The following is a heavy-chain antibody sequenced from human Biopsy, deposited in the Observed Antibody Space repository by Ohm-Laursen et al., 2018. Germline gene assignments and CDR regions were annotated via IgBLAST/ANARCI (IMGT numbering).Heavy chain of an antibody. CDR3: ARDRGYYSDRTVPGYFDL. J-gene: IGHJ2*01. Sequence: GTLSLTCNVSGGDINNYYWSWIRQPAGKGLEWIGRIYPGGSTNYNPCLQSRVTISVDTSKNHFSLRLRSVTPADTAIYYCARDRGYYSDRTVPGYFDLWGRGTLVTVSS. D-gene: IGHD3-22*01. V-gene: IGHV4-4*07. CDR2: IYPGGST. CDR1: GGDINNYY.